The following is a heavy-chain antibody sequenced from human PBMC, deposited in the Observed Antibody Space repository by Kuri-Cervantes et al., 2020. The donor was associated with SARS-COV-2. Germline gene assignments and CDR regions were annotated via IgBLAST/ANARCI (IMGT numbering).Heavy chain of an antibody. V-gene: IGHV4-38-2*01. J-gene: IGHJ3*02. CDR2: IYHSGST. CDR1: GYSISSGYY. Sequence: SETLSLTCAVSGYSISSGYYWGWIRQPPGKGLEWIGSIYHSGSTYYNPSLKSRVTISVDKSKNQFSLKLSSVTAADTAVYYCARWGYSRGAFDIWGQGTMVTVSS. CDR3: ARWGYSRGAFDI. D-gene: IGHD5-18*01.